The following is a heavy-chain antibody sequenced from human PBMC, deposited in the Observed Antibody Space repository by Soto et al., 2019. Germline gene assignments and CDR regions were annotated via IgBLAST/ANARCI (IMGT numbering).Heavy chain of an antibody. D-gene: IGHD2-21*02. J-gene: IGHJ5*02. V-gene: IGHV1-69*13. Sequence: ASVKVSCKASGGTFSSYAISWVRQAPGQGLEWMGGIIPIFGTANYAQKFQGRVTITADESTSTAYMELSSLRSEDTAVYYCVRTARQGAVAPHWFDRWGQGTQVTVSS. CDR2: IIPIFGTA. CDR1: GGTFSSYA. CDR3: VRTARQGAVAPHWFDR.